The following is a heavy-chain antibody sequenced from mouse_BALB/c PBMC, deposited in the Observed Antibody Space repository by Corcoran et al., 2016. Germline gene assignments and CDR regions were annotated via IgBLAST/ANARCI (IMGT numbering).Heavy chain of an antibody. CDR2: INPYNDGT. Sequence: EVQLQQSGPELVKPGASVKMSCKASGYTFTSYVMHWVKQKPGQGLEWIGYINPYNDGTKYNEKFKGKATLTSDKSSSTAYMELSSLTSEDSAVYYCARSTGTDLAWFAYWGQGTLVTVSA. J-gene: IGHJ3*01. CDR3: ARSTGTDLAWFAY. D-gene: IGHD4-1*01. V-gene: IGHV1S136*01. CDR1: GYTFTSYV.